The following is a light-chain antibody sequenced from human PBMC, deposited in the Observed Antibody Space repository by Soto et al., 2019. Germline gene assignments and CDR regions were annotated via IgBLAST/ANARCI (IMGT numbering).Light chain of an antibody. J-gene: IGKJ5*01. CDR1: QSVSSNY. CDR2: GAS. CDR3: QQYGSSLPIT. Sequence: EIVLTQSPGTLSLSPGERATLSCRASQSVSSNYLAWYQQKLGQAPRLLIKGASFRATGIPDRFSGSGSGTDFTLTISRLEPEDFAVYYCQQYGSSLPITFGQGTRLEIK. V-gene: IGKV3-20*01.